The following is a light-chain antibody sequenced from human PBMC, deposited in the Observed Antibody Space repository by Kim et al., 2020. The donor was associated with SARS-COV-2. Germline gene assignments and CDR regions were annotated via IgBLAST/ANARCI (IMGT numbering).Light chain of an antibody. CDR1: SGSIASNY. V-gene: IGLV6-57*03. CDR2: EDN. Sequence: NFMLTQPHSVSESPGKTVTISCTRSSGSIASNYVQWYQQRPGSAPTTVIYEDNQRSSGVPDRFSGSTDSSSNSASLTISGLKTEDEADYYCQSYDRSIVVFGGGTQLTVL. CDR3: QSYDRSIVV. J-gene: IGLJ2*01.